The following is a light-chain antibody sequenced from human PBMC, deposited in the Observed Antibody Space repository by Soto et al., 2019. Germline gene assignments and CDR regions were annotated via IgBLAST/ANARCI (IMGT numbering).Light chain of an antibody. CDR3: QQSYITPLT. Sequence: DIQMTQSPSSLSGSVGDRVTITCRASQSISSYFNWYQQKAGKAPKLLIYVASSLASGVPARFSGSGSGTDFTLTISSLEPEDFATYYCQQSYITPLTFGPGTKIDIK. V-gene: IGKV1-39*01. CDR1: QSISSY. CDR2: VAS. J-gene: IGKJ3*01.